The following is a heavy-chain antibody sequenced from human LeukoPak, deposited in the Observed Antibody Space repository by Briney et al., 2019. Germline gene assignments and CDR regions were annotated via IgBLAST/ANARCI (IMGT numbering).Heavy chain of an antibody. D-gene: IGHD3-10*01. Sequence: GRSLRLSCAASGFTFDDYAMHWVRQAPGKGLEWVSGISWNSGSIGYADSVKGRLTISRDNAKSSLYLQMNSLRAEDTALYYCAKAGVEDNYYFDYWGQGTLVTVSS. CDR3: AKAGVEDNYYFDY. V-gene: IGHV3-9*01. CDR2: ISWNSGSI. J-gene: IGHJ4*02. CDR1: GFTFDDYA.